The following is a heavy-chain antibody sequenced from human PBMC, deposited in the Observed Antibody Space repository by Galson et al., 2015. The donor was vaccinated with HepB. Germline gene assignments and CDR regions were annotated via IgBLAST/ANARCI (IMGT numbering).Heavy chain of an antibody. CDR2: IKSKIDGGTT. V-gene: IGHV3-15*01. Sequence: SLRLSCAASGFTFSNAWMSWVRQAPGKGLEWVGRIKSKIDGGTTDYTAPVKGRFTISRDDSKNTLYLQMNSLKTEDTAVYYCTTDHLLRSGAFDIWGQGTMVTVSS. D-gene: IGHD3-16*01. CDR1: GFTFSNAW. J-gene: IGHJ3*02. CDR3: TTDHLLRSGAFDI.